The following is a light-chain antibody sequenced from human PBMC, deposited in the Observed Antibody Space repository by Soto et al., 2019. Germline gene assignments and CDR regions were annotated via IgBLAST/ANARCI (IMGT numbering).Light chain of an antibody. J-gene: IGKJ1*01. CDR1: QSITNY. V-gene: IGKV1-39*01. CDR2: AAS. CDR3: QQSYTSPWT. Sequence: DIQMTQSPSSLSASVGDRVTLTCRASQSITNYLNWYQQKVGKAPKLLISAASSLQSGVPSRFSGSGSETDFTLTIGSLQPEDFATYYCQQSYTSPWTFGQGTKVEIK.